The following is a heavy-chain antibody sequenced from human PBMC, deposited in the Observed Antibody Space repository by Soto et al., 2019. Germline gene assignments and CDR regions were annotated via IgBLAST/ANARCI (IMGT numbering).Heavy chain of an antibody. CDR3: AREERGDFSGIFDY. V-gene: IGHV4-4*07. CDR2: VYVNADT. D-gene: IGHD2-21*02. CDR1: SDSISRFS. Sequence: SETLSLTCTVSSDSISRFSWSWIRQAAGKGLEWIGRVYVNADTKYAPSLRSRLNISVDTSKNQFSLRLTSVTAADTAVYFCAREERGDFSGIFDYWGRGNLVTVSS. J-gene: IGHJ4*02.